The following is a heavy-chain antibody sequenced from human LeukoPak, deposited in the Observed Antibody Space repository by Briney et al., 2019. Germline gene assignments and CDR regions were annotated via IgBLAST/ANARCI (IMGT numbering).Heavy chain of an antibody. J-gene: IGHJ6*02. V-gene: IGHV3-48*04. Sequence: GSLTLSCAASGFTFSSYSMNWVRQAPGKGLEWVSYISNSSSTIYYADSVKGRFTISRDNAKNSLYLQLNSLRAQHTAVYYCAREGYGGKRGGYYYHGMDVWGQGTTVTVSS. D-gene: IGHD4-23*01. CDR3: AREGYGGKRGGYYYHGMDV. CDR1: GFTFSSYS. CDR2: ISNSSSTI.